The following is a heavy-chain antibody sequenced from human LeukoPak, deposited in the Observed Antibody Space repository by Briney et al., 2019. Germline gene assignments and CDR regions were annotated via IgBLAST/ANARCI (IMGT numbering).Heavy chain of an antibody. J-gene: IGHJ4*02. CDR2: ISSSSSYI. CDR1: GFTFSSYS. Sequence: GGSLRLSCAASGFTFSSYSMNWVRQAPGKGLEWVSSISSSSSYIYYAASVKGRFTISRDNAKNSLFLQMNRLSAEDTAVYYCAKGGYYERPWYFDYWGQGTLVTVSS. V-gene: IGHV3-21*01. CDR3: AKGGYYERPWYFDY. D-gene: IGHD3-22*01.